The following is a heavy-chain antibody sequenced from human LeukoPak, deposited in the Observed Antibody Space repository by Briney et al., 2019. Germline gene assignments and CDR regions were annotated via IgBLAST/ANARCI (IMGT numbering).Heavy chain of an antibody. V-gene: IGHV1-18*01. Sequence: ASVNVSCKASGYSLTSYGISWVRQAPGQGLEWMGWISAYNGNTNYAQKFQGRVTMTTDTSTSTAYMELRSLRSDDTAVYYCARDHRLGVMVAYGMDVWGQGTTVTVSS. J-gene: IGHJ6*02. CDR1: GYSLTSYG. CDR2: ISAYNGNT. D-gene: IGHD2-15*01. CDR3: ARDHRLGVMVAYGMDV.